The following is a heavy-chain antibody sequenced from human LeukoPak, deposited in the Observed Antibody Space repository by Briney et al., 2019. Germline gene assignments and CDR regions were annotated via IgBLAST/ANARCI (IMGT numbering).Heavy chain of an antibody. Sequence: GGSLRLSCAASGFTFSSYWMSWVRQAPGKGLEWVANIKQDGSEKYYVDSVKGRFTISRDNAKNSLYLQMNSLRAEDTAVYYCARDVEYYGILTGYSNWFDPWGQGTLVTVSS. J-gene: IGHJ5*02. V-gene: IGHV3-7*01. CDR1: GFTFSSYW. D-gene: IGHD3-9*01. CDR3: ARDVEYYGILTGYSNWFDP. CDR2: IKQDGSEK.